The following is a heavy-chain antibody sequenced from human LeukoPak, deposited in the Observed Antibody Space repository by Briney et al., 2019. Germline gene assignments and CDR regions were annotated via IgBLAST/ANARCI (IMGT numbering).Heavy chain of an antibody. J-gene: IGHJ4*02. V-gene: IGHV5-51*01. D-gene: IGHD1-7*01. CDR2: IYGADYTT. CDR3: ARRPAGTRTFDN. CDR1: GYSFTSYW. Sequence: TGGSLKISCKGSGYSFTSYWIGWVRQMPGKGLEWMGVIYGADYTTIYSPPFHGQITISSDNSISTAYLQWTSLKASDTAMYYCARRPAGTRTFDNWGQGALVTVSS.